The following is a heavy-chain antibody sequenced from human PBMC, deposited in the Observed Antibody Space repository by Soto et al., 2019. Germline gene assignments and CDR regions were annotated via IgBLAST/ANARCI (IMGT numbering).Heavy chain of an antibody. CDR2: VFHTGNT. D-gene: IGHD7-27*01. V-gene: IGHV4-4*02. Sequence: QVQMQESGPGLVKPSGTLSLTCTVSGDSMTRCVWWPWVRQPPGKGLEWIGEVFHTGNTNYNPSLKSRVTRSVDKSTNEFSLTVTSVTAADTAIYYCARKAWVRFDYWGQGALVTVSS. CDR3: ARKAWVRFDY. J-gene: IGHJ4*02. CDR1: GDSMTRCVW.